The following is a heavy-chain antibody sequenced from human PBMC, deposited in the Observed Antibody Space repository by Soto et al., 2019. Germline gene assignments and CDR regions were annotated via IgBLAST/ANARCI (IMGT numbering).Heavy chain of an antibody. CDR2: INHSGST. CDR1: GGSFSGYY. D-gene: IGHD5-18*01. V-gene: IGHV4-34*01. Sequence: SATLSLTCAVYGGSFSGYYWSWIRQPPGKGLEWIGEINHSGSTNYNPSLKSRVTISVDTAKNQFSLKRSSVTAADTAVYYCARDGGRIQLWLHVGYVDYSCQRTLVTVS. CDR3: ARDGGRIQLWLHVGYVDY. J-gene: IGHJ4*02.